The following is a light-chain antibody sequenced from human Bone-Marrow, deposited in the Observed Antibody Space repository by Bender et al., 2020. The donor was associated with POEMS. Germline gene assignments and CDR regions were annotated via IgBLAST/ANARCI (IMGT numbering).Light chain of an antibody. CDR3: QAWDTTTVL. CDR2: DDS. J-gene: IGLJ3*02. CDR1: NIGSKS. Sequence: SYVLTQPPSVSVTPGQTARIACGGNNIGSKSVHWYQQKAGQAPVLVVYDDSDRPSGIPERFSGSNSGNMDTLTITRVEAGDEADYYCQAWDTTTVLFGGGTKLTVL. V-gene: IGLV3-21*02.